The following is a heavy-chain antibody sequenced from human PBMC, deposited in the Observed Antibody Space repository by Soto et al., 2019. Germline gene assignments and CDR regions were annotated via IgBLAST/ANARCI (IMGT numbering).Heavy chain of an antibody. J-gene: IGHJ6*02. CDR2: IYYSGST. V-gene: IGHV4-31*03. CDR3: ARDPGIAAAGTYYYYGMDV. Sequence: SETLSLTCTVSGGSISSGGYYWSWIRQHPGKGLEWIGYIYYSGSTYYNPSLKSRVTISVDTSKNQFSLKLSSVTAADTAVYYCARDPGIAAAGTYYYYGMDVWGQGTTVTVSS. CDR1: GGSISSGGYY. D-gene: IGHD6-13*01.